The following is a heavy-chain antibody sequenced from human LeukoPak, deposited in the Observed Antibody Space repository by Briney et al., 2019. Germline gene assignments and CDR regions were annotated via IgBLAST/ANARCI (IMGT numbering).Heavy chain of an antibody. D-gene: IGHD2-2*01. CDR1: GFTVSSNS. CDR2: IYSDNT. Sequence: PGGSLRLSCTVSGFTVSSNSMSWVRQAPGKGLEWVSFIYSDNTHYSDSVKGRFTISRDNSKNTLYLQMNSLRAEDTAVYYCARRQRDIVVVPAAYYYYYYMDVWGKGTTVTISS. CDR3: ARRQRDIVVVPAAYYYYYYMDV. J-gene: IGHJ6*03. V-gene: IGHV3-53*01.